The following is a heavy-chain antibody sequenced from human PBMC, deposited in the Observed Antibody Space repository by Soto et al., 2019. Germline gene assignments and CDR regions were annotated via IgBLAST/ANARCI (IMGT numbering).Heavy chain of an antibody. CDR3: ATVGITGTTGSWFDP. CDR1: GYTLTELS. Sequence: ASVMVSCKVSGYTLTELSMHWVRQAPGKGLEWMGGFDPEDGETIYAQKFQGRVTMTEDTSTDTAYMELSSLRSEDAAVYYCATVGITGTTGSWFDPWGQGTLVTVSS. D-gene: IGHD1-7*01. J-gene: IGHJ5*02. V-gene: IGHV1-24*01. CDR2: FDPEDGET.